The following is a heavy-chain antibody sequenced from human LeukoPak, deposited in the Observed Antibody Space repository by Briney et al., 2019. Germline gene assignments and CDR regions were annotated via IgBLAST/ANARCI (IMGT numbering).Heavy chain of an antibody. Sequence: SETLSLTCAVYGGSFNGYYWSWIRQPPGKGLEWIGEINHSGSTYYNPSLKSRVTISVDTSKNQFSLKLSSVTAADTAVYYCASSSHWGQGTLVTVSS. CDR2: INHSGST. V-gene: IGHV4-34*01. J-gene: IGHJ4*02. CDR1: GGSFNGYY. CDR3: ASSSH.